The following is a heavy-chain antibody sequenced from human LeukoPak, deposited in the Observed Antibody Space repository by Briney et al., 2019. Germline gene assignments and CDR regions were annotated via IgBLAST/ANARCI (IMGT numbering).Heavy chain of an antibody. CDR2: LYRGGTS. J-gene: IGHJ5*02. CDR1: GFTVSTTY. D-gene: IGHD6-13*01. CDR3: AGGTPGIAAAVDP. Sequence: GGSLRPSWPASGFTVSTTYMSWVRQPPGKGLEWVSVLYRGGTSYYTDSVKGRFTISRDNSKNTLFLQMNSLRVEDTAVYYCAGGTPGIAAAVDPWGQGTLVTVSS. V-gene: IGHV3-53*01.